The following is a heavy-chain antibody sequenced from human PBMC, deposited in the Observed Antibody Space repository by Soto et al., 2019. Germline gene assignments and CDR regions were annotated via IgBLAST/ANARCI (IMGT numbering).Heavy chain of an antibody. Sequence: QVQLQESGPGLVEPSETLSLTCTVSGASTSSYYWGWIRQPPGKGLEWIGSLYNSGSTTYNPSLRGRVTISLDTSKTHFSLKLTSVTAADTAVYSCAYTQQWLAFDYWGQGTLVTV. CDR2: LYNSGST. V-gene: IGHV4-59*01. CDR1: GASTSSYY. D-gene: IGHD6-19*01. J-gene: IGHJ4*02. CDR3: AYTQQWLAFDY.